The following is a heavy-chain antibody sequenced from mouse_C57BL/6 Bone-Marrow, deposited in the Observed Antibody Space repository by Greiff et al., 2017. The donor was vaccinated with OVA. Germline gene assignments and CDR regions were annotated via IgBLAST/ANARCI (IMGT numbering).Heavy chain of an antibody. CDR1: GFNIKDDY. CDR3: TTVRRIAWDY. Sequence: VQLQQSGAELVRPGASVKLSCTASGFNIKDDYMHWVKQRPEQGLEWIGWIDPENGDTEYASKFQGKATITADTSSNTAYLQLSSLTSEATAVYYCTTVRRIAWDYWGQGTTLTVSS. J-gene: IGHJ2*01. V-gene: IGHV14-4*01. CDR2: IDPENGDT.